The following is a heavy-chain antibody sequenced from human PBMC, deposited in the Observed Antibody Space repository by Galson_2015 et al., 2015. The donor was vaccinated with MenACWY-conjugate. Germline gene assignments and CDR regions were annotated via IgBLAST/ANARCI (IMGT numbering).Heavy chain of an antibody. D-gene: IGHD6-19*01. V-gene: IGHV3-30*18. Sequence: SLRLSCAASGFTFSSYGMQWVRQAPGKGLDWVAVISYEGSIQHYGDSVKGRFTISRDNSKNTLYLQMYSLRVEDTAVYYCAKEAAQRASVALDYWGQGTLVTVSS. J-gene: IGHJ4*02. CDR3: AKEAAQRASVALDY. CDR1: GFTFSSYG. CDR2: ISYEGSIQ.